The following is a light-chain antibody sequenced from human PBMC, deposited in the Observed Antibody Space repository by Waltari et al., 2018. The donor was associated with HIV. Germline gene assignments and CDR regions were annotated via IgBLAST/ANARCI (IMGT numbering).Light chain of an antibody. CDR3: QQYSTWPLT. J-gene: IGKJ1*01. V-gene: IGKV3-15*01. CDR2: GAS. Sequence: EVVMTQSPATLLESPGKTANLSCRASRSVGSSLAWYHQKPGRSPRLLIYGASSRASDAPPTFSGSGAGTDFSLSISSLLSDDVGIYYCQQYSTWPLTFGRGTTVEIK. CDR1: RSVGSS.